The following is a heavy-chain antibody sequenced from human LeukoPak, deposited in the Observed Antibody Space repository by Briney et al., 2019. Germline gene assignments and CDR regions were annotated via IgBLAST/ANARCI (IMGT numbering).Heavy chain of an antibody. CDR1: GFTFSSYA. Sequence: GGSLRPSCAASGFTFSSYAMSWVRQAPGKGLEWVSAIGGSSDFTYYAEYVKGRFTISRDNSKKTLYLQMNSLRAEDTAIYYCAKADRGWGVITKDWGQGTLVTVSS. D-gene: IGHD3-10*01. J-gene: IGHJ4*02. CDR3: AKADRGWGVITKD. V-gene: IGHV3-23*01. CDR2: IGGSSDFT.